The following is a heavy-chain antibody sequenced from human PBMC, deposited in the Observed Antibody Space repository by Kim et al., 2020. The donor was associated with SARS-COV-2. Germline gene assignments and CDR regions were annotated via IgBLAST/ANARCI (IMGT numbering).Heavy chain of an antibody. D-gene: IGHD6-19*01. CDR1: GFTFSSYA. CDR3: ARVWGSGWMYYYYGMDV. J-gene: IGHJ6*02. Sequence: GGSLRLSCAASGFTFSSYAMHWVRQAPGKGLEWVAVISYDGSNKYYADSVKGRFTISRDNSKNTLYLQMNSLRAEDTAVYYCARVWGSGWMYYYYGMDVWGQGTTVTVSS. V-gene: IGHV3-30*04. CDR2: ISYDGSNK.